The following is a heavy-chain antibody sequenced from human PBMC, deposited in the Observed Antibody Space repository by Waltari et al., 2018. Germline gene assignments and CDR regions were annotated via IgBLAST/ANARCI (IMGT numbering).Heavy chain of an antibody. CDR3: ARDRGIGRHSSSHLDY. CDR1: GGSISSGGYY. J-gene: IGHJ4*02. D-gene: IGHD6-13*01. Sequence: QVQLQESGPGLVKPSQTLSLPCTVSGGSISSGGYYWSWIRQHPGKGLEWIGYIYYSGSTYYNPSLKSRVTISVDTSKNQFSLKLSSVTAADTAVYYCARDRGIGRHSSSHLDYWGQGTLVTVSS. CDR2: IYYSGST. V-gene: IGHV4-31*03.